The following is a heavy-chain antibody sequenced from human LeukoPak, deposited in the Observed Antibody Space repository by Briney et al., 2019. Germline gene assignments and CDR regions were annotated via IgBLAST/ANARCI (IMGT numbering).Heavy chain of an antibody. Sequence: SETLSLTCTVSGGSISSYYWSWIRQPPGKGLEWIGYIYYSGSTNYNPSLKSRVTISVDTSKNQFSLKLSSVTAADTAVYYCARTDRYSSGWHFDYWGQGTLVTVSS. V-gene: IGHV4-59*01. CDR2: IYYSGST. D-gene: IGHD6-19*01. CDR1: GGSISSYY. J-gene: IGHJ4*02. CDR3: ARTDRYSSGWHFDY.